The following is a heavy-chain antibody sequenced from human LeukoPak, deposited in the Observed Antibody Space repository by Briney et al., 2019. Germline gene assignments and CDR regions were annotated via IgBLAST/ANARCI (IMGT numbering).Heavy chain of an antibody. CDR1: GGSISSYY. J-gene: IGHJ4*02. D-gene: IGHD3-22*01. CDR3: ARDSYYYDSSGYYRLDY. CDR2: IYTSGST. Sequence: SETLSLTCTVSGGSISSYYWSWIRQPAGKGLEWIGRIYTSGSTNYNPSLKSRVTMSVDTSKNQFSLKLSSVTAADTAVYYCARDSYYYDSSGYYRLDYWGQGTLVTVSS. V-gene: IGHV4-4*07.